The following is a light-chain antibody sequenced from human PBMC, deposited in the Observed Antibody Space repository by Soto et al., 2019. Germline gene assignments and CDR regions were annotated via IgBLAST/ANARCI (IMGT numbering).Light chain of an antibody. J-gene: IGKJ5*01. CDR3: QQLNSYPIT. CDR2: HAS. V-gene: IGKV1-5*01. Sequence: DIQMTQSASTLPASFGDRVTLTCRASQSISNWLAWYQQKKGTAPKVLIYHASNLQSGVPSRFSGSGSGTEFSLTISSLQAEDFATYYGQQLNSYPITFGQGTRLEIK. CDR1: QSISNW.